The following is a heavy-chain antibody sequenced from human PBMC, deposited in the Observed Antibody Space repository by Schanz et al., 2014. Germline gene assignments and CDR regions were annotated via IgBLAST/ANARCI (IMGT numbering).Heavy chain of an antibody. J-gene: IGHJ4*02. V-gene: IGHV1-2*02. CDR2: INPNSGDT. CDR1: GYSFTGYY. D-gene: IGHD6-6*01. CDR3: VRERASSIADH. Sequence: QVQLVQSAAEVKKPGASVKVSCKASGYSFTGYYIHWVRQAPGQGLEWMAWINPNSGDTNYAQRFQGRVTLTRDTSISTVYMELSRLRSDDTAVYYCVRERASSIADHWGQGTLLAVSS.